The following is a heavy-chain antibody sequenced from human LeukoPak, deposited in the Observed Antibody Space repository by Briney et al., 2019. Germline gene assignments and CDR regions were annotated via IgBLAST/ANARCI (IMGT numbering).Heavy chain of an antibody. Sequence: PGGSLRLSCAASGFTFSSYGMHWVRQAPGKGLEWVAFIRYDGSNKYYADSVKGRFTNSRDNSKNTLYLQMNSLKTEDTAVYYCTTDLYGYYYYYMDVWGKGTTVTVSS. D-gene: IGHD4-17*01. CDR2: IRYDGSNK. J-gene: IGHJ6*03. V-gene: IGHV3-30*02. CDR3: TTDLYGYYYYYMDV. CDR1: GFTFSSYG.